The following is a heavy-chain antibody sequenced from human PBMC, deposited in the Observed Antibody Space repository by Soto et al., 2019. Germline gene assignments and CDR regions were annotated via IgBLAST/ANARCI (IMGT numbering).Heavy chain of an antibody. CDR1: GFTFSSYA. V-gene: IGHV3-23*01. J-gene: IGHJ4*02. CDR2: ISGNGGST. Sequence: GGSLRLSCAASGFTFSSYAMSWVRQAPGEGLEWVSAISGNGGSTYYADSVKGRFTISRDNSKNTLYLQMNSLRAEDTAVYYCAKDPGKHSHDYWCPGTLVTLAS. D-gene: IGHD3-3*02. CDR3: AKDPGKHSHDY.